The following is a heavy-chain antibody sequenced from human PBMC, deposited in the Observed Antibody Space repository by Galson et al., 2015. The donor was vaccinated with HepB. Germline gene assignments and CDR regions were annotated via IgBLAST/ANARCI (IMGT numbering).Heavy chain of an antibody. V-gene: IGHV3-21*01. CDR2: ISSTSSYI. J-gene: IGHJ4*02. Sequence: SLRLSCAASGFTFSDYTMNWLRQAPGQGLEWVSSISSTSSYIYYADSVEGRFTISRDNAKNSLFLQMSSPRVEDTAVYYCARGPDWEFDYWGQGTLVTVSS. D-gene: IGHD3/OR15-3a*01. CDR3: ARGPDWEFDY. CDR1: GFTFSDYT.